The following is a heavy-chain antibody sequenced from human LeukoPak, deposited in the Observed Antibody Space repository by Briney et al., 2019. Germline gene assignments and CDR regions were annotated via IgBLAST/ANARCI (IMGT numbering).Heavy chain of an antibody. CDR1: GYNFTPYW. CDR3: ARHAMVRGVMTWFDP. D-gene: IGHD3-10*01. Sequence: GESLKISCQSSGYNFTPYWIVWVRQMPGKGLEWMGITFAGYSYTIYSPSFQGQVTISVDKSISTAYLQWSSLKASDTAMYYCARHAMVRGVMTWFDPWGQGTLVTASS. V-gene: IGHV5-51*01. J-gene: IGHJ5*02. CDR2: TFAGYSYT.